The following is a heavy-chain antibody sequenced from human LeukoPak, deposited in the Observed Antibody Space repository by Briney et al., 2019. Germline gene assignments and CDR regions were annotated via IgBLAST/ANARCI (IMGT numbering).Heavy chain of an antibody. J-gene: IGHJ6*02. Sequence: GASVKVSCTASGYTFTGYYMHWVRQAPGQGLEWMGRINPNSGGTNYAQKFQGRVTMTRDTSISTAYMELSRLRSDDTAVYYCARVLRYFDSYGMDVWDQGTTVTVSS. CDR1: GYTFTGYY. CDR2: INPNSGGT. D-gene: IGHD3-9*01. V-gene: IGHV1-2*06. CDR3: ARVLRYFDSYGMDV.